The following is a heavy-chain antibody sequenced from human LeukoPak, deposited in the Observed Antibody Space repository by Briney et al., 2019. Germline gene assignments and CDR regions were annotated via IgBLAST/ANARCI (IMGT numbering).Heavy chain of an antibody. CDR3: DRDQTAGTEFDY. CDR1: GGSISSSSYY. J-gene: IGHJ4*02. V-gene: IGHV4-39*07. CDR2: IYYSGST. Sequence: SETLSLTCTVSGGSISSSSYYWGWIRQPPGKGLEWIGSIYYSGSTYYNPSLKSRVTISVDTSKNQFSLKLSSVTAADTAVYYCDRDQTAGTEFDYWGQGTLVTVSS. D-gene: IGHD6-13*01.